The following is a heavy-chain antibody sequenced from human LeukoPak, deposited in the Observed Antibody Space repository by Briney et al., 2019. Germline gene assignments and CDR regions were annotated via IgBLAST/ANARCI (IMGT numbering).Heavy chain of an antibody. CDR2: IIPILGIA. J-gene: IGHJ4*02. D-gene: IGHD2-2*01. CDR3: ARDSLGYCSSTSCRPSYY. CDR1: GYTFTSYG. Sequence: SVKVSCKASGYTFTSYGVSWVRQAPGQGLEWMGRIIPILGIANYAQKFQGRVTITADKSTSTAYMELSSLRSEDTAVYYCARDSLGYCSSTSCRPSYYWGQGTLVTVSS. V-gene: IGHV1-69*04.